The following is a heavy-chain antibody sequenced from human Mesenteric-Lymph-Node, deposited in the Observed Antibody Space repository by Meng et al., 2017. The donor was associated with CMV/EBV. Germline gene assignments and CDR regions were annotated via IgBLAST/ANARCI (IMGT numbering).Heavy chain of an antibody. J-gene: IGHJ4*02. CDR2: INHSGST. CDR1: GGSFSGYY. V-gene: IGHV4-34*01. D-gene: IGHD3-9*01. Sequence: QVQLHQWGAGLLKPSETLSVTCAVYGGSFSGYYWNWIRQSPEKGLEWIGEINHSGSTTYNPSFTSRIIISVDTSTNQISLNMSSVTAADTAVYYCARGSSYDILTGYSDYWGQGALVTVSS. CDR3: ARGSSYDILTGYSDY.